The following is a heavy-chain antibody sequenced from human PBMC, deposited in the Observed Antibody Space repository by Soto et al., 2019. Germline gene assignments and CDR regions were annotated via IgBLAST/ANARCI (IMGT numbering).Heavy chain of an antibody. CDR3: ARLKGPAYDILTGYQGFYYYYYMDV. CDR1: GGSISSYS. V-gene: IGHV4-59*01. CDR2: INYSGST. D-gene: IGHD3-9*01. J-gene: IGHJ6*03. Sequence: SEILSHTRTVSGGSISSYSRSWIQQTPGKGLERIGYINYSGSTNYNPSLKSRVTISVDTSKNQFSLKLSSVTAADTAVYYCARLKGPAYDILTGYQGFYYYYYMDVWGKGTTVTVSS.